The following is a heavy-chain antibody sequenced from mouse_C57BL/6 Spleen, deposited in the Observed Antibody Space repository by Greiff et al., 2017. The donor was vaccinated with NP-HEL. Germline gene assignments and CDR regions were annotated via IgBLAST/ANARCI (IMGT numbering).Heavy chain of an antibody. Sequence: QVQLKESGAELAKPGASVKLSCKASGYTFTSYWMHWVKQRPGQGLEWIGYINPSSGYTKYNQKFKDKATLTADKSSSTAYMQLSSLTYEDTAVYYCARFYDGYYFDYWGQGTTLTVSS. CDR3: ARFYDGYYFDY. J-gene: IGHJ2*01. CDR2: INPSSGYT. D-gene: IGHD2-3*01. CDR1: GYTFTSYW. V-gene: IGHV1-7*01.